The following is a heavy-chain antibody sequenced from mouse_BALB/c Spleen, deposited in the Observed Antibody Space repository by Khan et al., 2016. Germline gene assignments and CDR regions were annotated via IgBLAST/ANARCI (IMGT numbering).Heavy chain of an antibody. Sequence: VQLKESRPGLVKPSQSLSLTCSVTGYSITSGYYWNWIRQFPGNKLEWMGYISYDGSNNYNPSLKNRISITRDTSKNQFFLKLNSVTTEDTATYYCARAWYFDYWGQGTTLTVSS. CDR1: GYSITSGYY. V-gene: IGHV3-6*02. CDR2: ISYDGSN. CDR3: ARAWYFDY. J-gene: IGHJ2*01.